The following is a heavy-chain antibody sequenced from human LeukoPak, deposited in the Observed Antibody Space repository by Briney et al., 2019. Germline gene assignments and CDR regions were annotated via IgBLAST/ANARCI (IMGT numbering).Heavy chain of an antibody. CDR3: ARGGRSIPAAIDY. D-gene: IGHD2-2*02. CDR2: ISSSSSYT. V-gene: IGHV3-11*06. Sequence: GGSLRPSCAASGFTFSDYYMSWIRQAPGKGLEWVSYISSSSSYTNYADSVKGRFTISRDNAKNSLYLQMNSLRAEDTAVYYCARGGRSIPAAIDYWGQGTLVTVSS. CDR1: GFTFSDYY. J-gene: IGHJ4*02.